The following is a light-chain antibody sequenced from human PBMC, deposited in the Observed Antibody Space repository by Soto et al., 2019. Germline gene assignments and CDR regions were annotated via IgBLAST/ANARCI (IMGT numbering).Light chain of an antibody. Sequence: DIQMTQSPSSLSASVGDRVTITCRASQGISTYLVWYQQKPGTVPKLLIFAASTLQSGVPSRFSGRGSGTYFTLTISSLQPEDVASYYWQNYSGAPWTFGQGTKVEIK. CDR3: QNYSGAPWT. V-gene: IGKV1-27*01. CDR1: QGISTY. J-gene: IGKJ1*01. CDR2: AAS.